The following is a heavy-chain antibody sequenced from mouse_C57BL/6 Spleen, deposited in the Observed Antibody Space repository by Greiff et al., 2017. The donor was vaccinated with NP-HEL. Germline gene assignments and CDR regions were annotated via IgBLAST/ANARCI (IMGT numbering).Heavy chain of an antibody. CDR1: GYSFTSYY. CDR2: IYPGSGNT. J-gene: IGHJ1*03. CDR3: ARSVKDWYVDG. V-gene: IGHV1-66*01. Sequence: VQLQESGPELVKPGASVKISCKASGYSFTSYYIHWVKQRPGQGLEWIGWIYPGSGNTKYNEKFKGKATLTADTSSSTAYMQLSSLTSEDSAVYYCARSVKDWYVDGWGTGTTVTVSS. D-gene: IGHD2-13*01.